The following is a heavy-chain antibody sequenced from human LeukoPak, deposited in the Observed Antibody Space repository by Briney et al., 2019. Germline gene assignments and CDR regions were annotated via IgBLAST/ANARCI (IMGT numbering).Heavy chain of an antibody. CDR3: ARVGYYDFPYYYYYMDV. D-gene: IGHD3-3*01. Sequence: SETLSLTCAVSGYSISSGYYWGWIRQPPGKGLEWIGSIYHSGSTYYNPSLKSRVTISVDTSKNQFSLKLSSVTAADTAVYYCARVGYYDFPYYYYYMDVWGKGTTVTVSS. J-gene: IGHJ6*03. CDR2: IYHSGST. CDR1: GYSISSGYY. V-gene: IGHV4-38-2*01.